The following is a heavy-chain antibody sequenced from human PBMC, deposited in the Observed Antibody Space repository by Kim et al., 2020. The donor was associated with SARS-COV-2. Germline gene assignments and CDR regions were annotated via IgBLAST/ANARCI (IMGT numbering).Heavy chain of an antibody. CDR2: IYNSGST. Sequence: SETLSLTCTVSGGSISYYYWSWIRQPPGKGLEWIGYIYNSGSTLYNPSLKSRVTISVDTPKNQFSLKLRSVTAADTAVYYCARGGLERSYYYPLDVWGQGTTVTVSS. CDR3: ARGGLERSYYYPLDV. V-gene: IGHV4-59*01. J-gene: IGHJ6*02. D-gene: IGHD1-1*01. CDR1: GGSISYYY.